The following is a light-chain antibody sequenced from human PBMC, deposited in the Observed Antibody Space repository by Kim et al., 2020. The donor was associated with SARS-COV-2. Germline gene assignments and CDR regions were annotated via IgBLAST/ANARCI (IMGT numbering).Light chain of an antibody. Sequence: AQGKTARITCGGTDIGTKNVHWYQQKPGQAPVLVIFYDNDRPSEIPDRFSGSNSGNTATLTISGAEAGDEADYYCQVWDSRSDHMVFGGGTQLTVL. CDR3: QVWDSRSDHMV. CDR1: DIGTKN. V-gene: IGLV3-21*04. CDR2: YDN. J-gene: IGLJ3*02.